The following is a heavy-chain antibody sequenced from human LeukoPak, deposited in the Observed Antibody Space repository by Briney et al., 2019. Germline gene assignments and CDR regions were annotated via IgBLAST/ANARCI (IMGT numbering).Heavy chain of an antibody. D-gene: IGHD3-10*01. CDR3: ARSQTYYGYAFDI. V-gene: IGHV3-66*01. CDR2: IYSGGST. Sequence: GGSLRLSCAASGFTVSSNYMSWVRQAPGKGLEWVSVIYSGGSTYYADSVKGRFTISRDNSKNTLYLQMNSLRAEDTAVYYCARSQTYYGYAFDIWGQGTMVTVSS. J-gene: IGHJ3*02. CDR1: GFTVSSNY.